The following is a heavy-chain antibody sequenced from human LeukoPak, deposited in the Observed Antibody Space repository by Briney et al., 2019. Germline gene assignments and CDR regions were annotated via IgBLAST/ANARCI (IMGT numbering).Heavy chain of an antibody. D-gene: IGHD3-10*01. CDR1: GCTFSSYA. CDR3: ARKFRGFISYCDY. V-gene: IGHV1-69*13. J-gene: IGHJ4*02. CDR2: ISPIFGTA. Sequence: ASVNLSCKASGCTFSSYAISWVRQAPGQGLEWMGGISPIFGTANYAQKLQGRVTITAEESTSIAYMELSSQRSEDTCVYYCARKFRGFISYCDYWGQETLVTVSS.